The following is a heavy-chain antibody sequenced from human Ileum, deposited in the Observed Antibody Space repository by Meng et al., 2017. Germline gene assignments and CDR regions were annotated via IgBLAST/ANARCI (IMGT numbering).Heavy chain of an antibody. CDR2: ISASGGLT. V-gene: IGHV3-23*01. Sequence: GGSLRLSCAASGFTFRGYAMSWVRQAPGKGLEWVSAISASGGLTFYADSLKGRFTISRDNSNNTLYLQIDSLRAEDTAVYYCSTGTRCSPTSCYYFDYWGQGALVTVSS. CDR1: GFTFRGYA. D-gene: IGHD2-2*01. CDR3: STGTRCSPTSCYYFDY. J-gene: IGHJ4*02.